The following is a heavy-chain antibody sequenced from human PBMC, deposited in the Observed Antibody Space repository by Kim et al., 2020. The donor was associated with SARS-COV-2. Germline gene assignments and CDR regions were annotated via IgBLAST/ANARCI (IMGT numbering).Heavy chain of an antibody. CDR2: IKRNSDGGTS. D-gene: IGHD6-13*01. J-gene: IGHJ6*01. Sequence: GGSLRLSCAVSGVTFANVWMSWVRQAPGKGLEWIGRIKRNSDGGTSDYAAPVKGRFTISRDDSKSTVYLQMSSLKTEDTGVYFCTTVIGGRPHSSTWYSFYYGMAVGGQGTTVTGSS. CDR3: TTVIGGRPHSSTWYSFYYGMAV. CDR1: GVTFANVW. V-gene: IGHV3-15*01.